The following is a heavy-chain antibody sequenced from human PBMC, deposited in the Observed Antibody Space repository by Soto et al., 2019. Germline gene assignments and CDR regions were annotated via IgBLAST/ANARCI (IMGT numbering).Heavy chain of an antibody. V-gene: IGHV5-10-1*01. J-gene: IGHJ4*02. CDR2: IDPSDSYT. D-gene: IGHD6-19*01. Sequence: GESLKISCKGSGYSFTSYWISWVRQMPGKGLEWMGRIDPSDSYTNYSPSFQGHVTISADKSISTAYLQRSSLKASDTAMYYCARRDSGWYAGTDYWGQGTLVTVS. CDR3: ARRDSGWYAGTDY. CDR1: GYSFTSYW.